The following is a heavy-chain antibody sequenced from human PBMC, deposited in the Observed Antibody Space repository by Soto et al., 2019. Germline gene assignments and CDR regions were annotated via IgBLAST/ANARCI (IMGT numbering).Heavy chain of an antibody. CDR2: INPSGGTT. CDR1: GYTFTRYN. V-gene: IGHV1-46*01. Sequence: GSVKVSCKASGYTFTRYNVHWVLQAPGQGLEWMAIINPSGGTTYYVQKFEGRVTLTTDTSTSTVYMELSSLRSDDTAVYYCARVRGGGGEYFLDYWGQGTLVTVSS. CDR3: ARVRGGGGEYFLDY. D-gene: IGHD2-21*01. J-gene: IGHJ4*02.